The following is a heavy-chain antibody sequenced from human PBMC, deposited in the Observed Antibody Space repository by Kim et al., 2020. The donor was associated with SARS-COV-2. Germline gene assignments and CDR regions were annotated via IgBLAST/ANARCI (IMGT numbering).Heavy chain of an antibody. V-gene: IGHV1-46*01. Sequence: ASVKVSCKASGYTFTTHYIHWVRQAPGQGLEWVGMMNPTGGTPDYAQKFQARVTMTSDTSTITVYMELSSLRSEDTAVYYCARRYSYGFDYWGQGTLVTVSS. CDR2: MNPTGGTP. CDR1: GYTFTTHY. D-gene: IGHD5-18*01. J-gene: IGHJ4*02. CDR3: ARRYSYGFDY.